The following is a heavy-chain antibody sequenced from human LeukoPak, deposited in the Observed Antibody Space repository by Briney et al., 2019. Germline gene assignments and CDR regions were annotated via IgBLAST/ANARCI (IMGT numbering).Heavy chain of an antibody. D-gene: IGHD6-19*01. J-gene: IGHJ4*02. CDR3: AKGIAVAGGVDY. CDR2: ISWVGGST. Sequence: GGSLRLSCAASGFTFDDYAMHWVRHAPGKGLEWVSLISWVGGSTYYADSVKGRFTISRDNSKNSLYLQMNSLRAEDTALYYCAKGIAVAGGVDYWGQGTLVTVSS. V-gene: IGHV3-43D*03. CDR1: GFTFDDYA.